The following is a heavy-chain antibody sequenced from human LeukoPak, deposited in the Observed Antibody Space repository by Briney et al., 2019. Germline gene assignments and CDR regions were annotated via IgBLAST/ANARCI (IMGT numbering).Heavy chain of an antibody. CDR3: ASGYCSGGSCYPSYGMDV. Sequence: ASVKVSCKASGYTFTSYGISWVRQAPGQGLEWMGWISAYNGNTNYAQKFQGRVTITADESTSTAYMELSSLRSEDTAVYYCASGYCSGGSCYPSYGMDVWGQGTTVTVSS. CDR1: GYTFTSYG. CDR2: ISAYNGNT. J-gene: IGHJ6*02. D-gene: IGHD2-15*01. V-gene: IGHV1-18*01.